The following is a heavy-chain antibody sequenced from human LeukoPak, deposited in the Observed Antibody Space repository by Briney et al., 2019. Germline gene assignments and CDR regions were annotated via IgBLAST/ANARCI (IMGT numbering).Heavy chain of an antibody. D-gene: IGHD4-17*01. CDR1: GYTFTSYD. CDR3: AMVTTRRDWFDP. CDR2: MNPNSGNT. Sequence: ASVKVSCKASGYTFTSYDINWVRQATGQGLEWMGWMNPNSGNTGYAQKFQGRVTMTRNTSISTAYMELSSLRSEDTAVYYCAMVTTRRDWFDPWGQGTLVTVSS. J-gene: IGHJ5*02. V-gene: IGHV1-8*01.